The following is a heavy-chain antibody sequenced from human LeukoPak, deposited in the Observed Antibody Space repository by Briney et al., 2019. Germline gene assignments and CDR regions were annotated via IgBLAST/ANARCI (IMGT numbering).Heavy chain of an antibody. V-gene: IGHV4-59*08. J-gene: IGHJ4*02. CDR2: IYYSGST. Sequence: SETLSLTCTISGGSISSYYWSWIRQPPGKGLEWIGYIYYSGSTNYNPSLKSRVTISVDTSKNQSSLKLSSVTAADTAVYCCARHADYGGIDYWGQGTLVTVSS. D-gene: IGHD4-17*01. CDR1: GGSISSYY. CDR3: ARHADYGGIDY.